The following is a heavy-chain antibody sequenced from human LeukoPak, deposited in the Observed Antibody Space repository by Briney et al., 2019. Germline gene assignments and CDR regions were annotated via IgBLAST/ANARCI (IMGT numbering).Heavy chain of an antibody. Sequence: SETLSLTCTVSGGSISSSYFWGWIRQPPGKGLEWIGSIYYNDNTYYNPSLKSGVTISLDTSKNQFSLKLTSVTAADTAVYYCARRTVVGESYYFDYWGQGTLVTVSS. J-gene: IGHJ4*02. CDR3: ARRTVVGESYYFDY. D-gene: IGHD2-2*01. V-gene: IGHV4-39*07. CDR1: GGSISSSYF. CDR2: IYYNDNT.